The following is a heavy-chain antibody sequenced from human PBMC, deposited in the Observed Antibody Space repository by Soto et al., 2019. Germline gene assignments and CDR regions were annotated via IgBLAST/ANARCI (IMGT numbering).Heavy chain of an antibody. J-gene: IGHJ6*02. CDR1: GFTFDDYA. CDR3: AKDVVPAAATYYYYGMDV. CDR2: ISWDGGST. D-gene: IGHD2-2*01. Sequence: GESLKISCAASGFTFDDYAMHWVRQAPGKGLEWVSLISWDGGSTYYADSVKGRFTISRDNSKNSLYLQMNSLRAEDTALYYCAKDVVPAAATYYYYGMDVWGQGTTVTVSS. V-gene: IGHV3-43D*03.